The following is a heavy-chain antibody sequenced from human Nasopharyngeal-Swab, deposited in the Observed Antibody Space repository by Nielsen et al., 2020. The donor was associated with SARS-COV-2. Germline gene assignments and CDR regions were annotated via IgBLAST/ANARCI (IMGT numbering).Heavy chain of an antibody. V-gene: IGHV1-69*06. CDR2: IIPIFGTA. CDR3: ARWDTAMVNGAFDI. J-gene: IGHJ3*02. CDR1: GGTFRIYA. Sequence: SVKVSCKASGGTFRIYAISWVRHAPGQGLEWMGGIIPIFGTANYAQKFQGRVTITADKSTSTAYMELSSLRSEDTAVYYCARWDTAMVNGAFDIWGQGTMVTVYS. D-gene: IGHD5-18*01.